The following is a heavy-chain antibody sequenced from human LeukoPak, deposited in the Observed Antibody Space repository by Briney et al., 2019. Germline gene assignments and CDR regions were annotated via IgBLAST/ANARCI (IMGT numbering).Heavy chain of an antibody. CDR3: AREVLFRFDY. J-gene: IGHJ4*02. V-gene: IGHV3-30*04. CDR2: ISYDGSNK. CDR1: GFTFSSYA. D-gene: IGHD2-21*01. Sequence: PGGSLRLSCAASGFTFSSYAMHWIRQAPGKGLEWVVVISYDGSNKYYADSVKGRFTISRDNSKNTLYLQMNSLRAEDTAVYYCAREVLFRFDYWGQGTLVTVSS.